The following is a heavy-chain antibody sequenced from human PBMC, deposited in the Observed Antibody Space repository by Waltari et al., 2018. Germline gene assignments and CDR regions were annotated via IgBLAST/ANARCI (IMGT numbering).Heavy chain of an antibody. Sequence: EVQLVQSGAEVKKPGATVKISCKAYGYTFTDYYMHWVQQAPGKGLEWMGRVDLEDGETIYAEKFQGRVTITADTSTDTAYMELSSLRSEYTAVYDCATDPKTDDFWSCYRSAEYFQHWGQGTLVTVSS. J-gene: IGHJ1*01. V-gene: IGHV1-69-2*01. CDR2: VDLEDGET. CDR1: GYTFTDYY. D-gene: IGHD3-3*01. CDR3: ATDPKTDDFWSCYRSAEYFQH.